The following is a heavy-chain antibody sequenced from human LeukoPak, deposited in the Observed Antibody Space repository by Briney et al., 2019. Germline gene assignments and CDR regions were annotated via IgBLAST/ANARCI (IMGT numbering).Heavy chain of an antibody. CDR3: ARGYCSSSTCDTPFDY. CDR2: IYYSGST. V-gene: IGHV4-59*11. D-gene: IGHD2-2*02. J-gene: IGHJ4*02. Sequence: SETLSLTCTVSGGSISSHYWSWIRQPPGKGLEWIGYIYYSGSTNYNPSLKSRVTISVDTSKNQFSLKLSSVTAEDTAIYYCARGYCSSSTCDTPFDYWGQGTLVTVSS. CDR1: GGSISSHY.